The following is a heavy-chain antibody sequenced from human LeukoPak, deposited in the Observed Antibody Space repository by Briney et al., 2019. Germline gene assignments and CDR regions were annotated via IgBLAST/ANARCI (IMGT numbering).Heavy chain of an antibody. J-gene: IGHJ6*03. D-gene: IGHD6-13*01. CDR2: IYYSGST. CDR1: GGSISSHY. CDR3: ARVLGDSSSWYTYYYMDV. V-gene: IGHV4-59*11. Sequence: SETLSLTCTVSGGSISSHYWSWIRQPPGKGLEGIGYIYYSGSTNYNPSLKSRVTISVDTSKNQFSLKLSSVTAADTAVYYCARVLGDSSSWYTYYYMDVWGKGTTVTVSS.